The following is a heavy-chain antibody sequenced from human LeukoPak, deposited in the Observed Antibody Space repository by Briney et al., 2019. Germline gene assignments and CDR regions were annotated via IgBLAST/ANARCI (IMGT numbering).Heavy chain of an antibody. V-gene: IGHV4-59*01. CDR3: ARGGTNGVRFDY. CDR1: GGSISSYY. Sequence: SETLSLTCTVSGGSISSYYWSWIRQPPGKGLEWIGYIYYSGSTNYNPSLKSRVTISVDTSKNQFSLKLSSVTAADTAVCYCARGGTNGVRFDYWGQGTLVTVSS. J-gene: IGHJ4*02. CDR2: IYYSGST. D-gene: IGHD2-8*01.